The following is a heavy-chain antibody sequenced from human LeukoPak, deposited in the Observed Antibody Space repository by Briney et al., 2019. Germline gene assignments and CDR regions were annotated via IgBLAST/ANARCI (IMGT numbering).Heavy chain of an antibody. V-gene: IGHV1-46*01. D-gene: IGHD2-2*01. J-gene: IGHJ3*02. Sequence: GASVKVSCKASGYTFTSYYIHWVRQAPGQGLEWMGIINPSGGSTNYAQKFQGRVTITADESTSTAYMELSSLRSEDTAVYYCARDKYCSSTSCYLDAFDIWGQGTMVTVSS. CDR2: INPSGGST. CDR3: ARDKYCSSTSCYLDAFDI. CDR1: GYTFTSYY.